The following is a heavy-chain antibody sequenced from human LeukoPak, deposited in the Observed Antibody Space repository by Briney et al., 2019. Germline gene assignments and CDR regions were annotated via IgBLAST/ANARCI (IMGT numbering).Heavy chain of an antibody. CDR2: ISYDGSNK. V-gene: IGHV3-30*18. CDR1: GFTFSSYG. CDR3: AKQGPPYSSGWYGAEYFQH. D-gene: IGHD6-19*01. Sequence: PGRSLRLSCAASGFTFSSYGMHWVRQAPGKGLEWVAVISYDGSNKYYADSVKGRFTISRDNSKNTLYLQMNSLRAEDTAVYYCAKQGPPYSSGWYGAEYFQHWGQGTLVTVSS. J-gene: IGHJ1*01.